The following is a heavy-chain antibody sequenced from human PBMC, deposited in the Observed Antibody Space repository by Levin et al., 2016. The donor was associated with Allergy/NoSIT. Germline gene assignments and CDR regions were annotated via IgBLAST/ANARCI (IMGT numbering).Heavy chain of an antibody. Sequence: RQAPGKGLEWIGSIYYSGSTYYNPSLKSRVTISVDTSKNQFSLKLSSVTAADTAVYYCARHKGQWLVLVWGQGTMVTVSS. CDR2: IYYSGST. V-gene: IGHV4-39*01. J-gene: IGHJ3*01. D-gene: IGHD6-19*01. CDR3: ARHKGQWLVLV.